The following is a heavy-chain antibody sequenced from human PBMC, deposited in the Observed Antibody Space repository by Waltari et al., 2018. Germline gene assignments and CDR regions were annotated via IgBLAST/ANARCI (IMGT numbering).Heavy chain of an antibody. CDR1: GGSISSHY. Sequence: QVQLQESGPGLVKPSETLSLTCTVSGGSISSHYWSWIRQPPGKGLEWIGYIYYSGSTNYNPSLESRVTISVDTSKNQFSLKLSSVTAADTAVYYCAREGLGSYPLGAFDIWGQGTMVTVSS. CDR2: IYYSGST. D-gene: IGHD5-12*01. J-gene: IGHJ3*02. CDR3: AREGLGSYPLGAFDI. V-gene: IGHV4-59*11.